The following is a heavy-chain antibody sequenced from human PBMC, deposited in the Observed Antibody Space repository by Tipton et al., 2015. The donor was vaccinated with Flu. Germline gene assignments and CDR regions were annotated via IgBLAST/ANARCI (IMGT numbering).Heavy chain of an antibody. J-gene: IGHJ1*01. CDR2: IYTTGSV. CDR3: AREKDSSGSEYFQH. V-gene: IGHV4-61*02. Sequence: TLSLTCSISGGFITSGSYYWSWIRQSAGRGLEWIGRIYTTGSVNYNPSLRGRVTIAGDTSRNHFSLQLTSVTAADTAVYFCAREKDSSGSEYFQHWGQGTLVTVSS. CDR1: GGFITSGSYY. D-gene: IGHD6-19*01.